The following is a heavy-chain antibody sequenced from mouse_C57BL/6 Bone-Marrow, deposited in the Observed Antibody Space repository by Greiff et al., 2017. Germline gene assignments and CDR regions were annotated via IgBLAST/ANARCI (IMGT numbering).Heavy chain of an antibody. V-gene: IGHV14-4*01. CDR1: GFNIKDDY. CDR2: IDPENGDT. CDR3: TTTTTVVATEGFAY. J-gene: IGHJ3*01. Sequence: VQLQQSGAELVRPGASVKLSCTASGFNIKDDYMHWVKHRPEQGLEWIGWIDPENGDTEYASKFQGKATITADTSSNTAYLQLSSLTSEDTAVYYCTTTTTVVATEGFAYWGQGTLVTVSA. D-gene: IGHD1-1*01.